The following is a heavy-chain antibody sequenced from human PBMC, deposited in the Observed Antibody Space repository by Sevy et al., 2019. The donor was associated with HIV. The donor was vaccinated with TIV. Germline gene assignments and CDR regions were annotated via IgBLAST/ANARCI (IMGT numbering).Heavy chain of an antibody. D-gene: IGHD2-15*01. J-gene: IGHJ5*02. CDR3: ARQIVVVVAATPVQDPRRGWGGWFDP. CDR1: GGSISSSSYY. CDR2: IYYSGST. Sequence: SETLSLTCTVSGGSISSSSYYWGWIRQPPGKGLEWIGSIYYSGSTYYNPSLKSRVTISVDTSKNQFSLKLSSVTAADTAVYYCARQIVVVVAATPVQDPRRGWGGWFDPWGQGTLVTVSS. V-gene: IGHV4-39*01.